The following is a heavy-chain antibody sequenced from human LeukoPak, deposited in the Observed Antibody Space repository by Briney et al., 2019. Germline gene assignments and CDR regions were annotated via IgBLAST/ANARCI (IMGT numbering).Heavy chain of an antibody. J-gene: IGHJ3*02. Sequence: SETLSLTCAVYGGSFSGNYWSWIRQPPGKGLGWIGEIDHSGSTNYNPSLKSRVTISVDPSNNRFSLNLSSVTAADTAVYYCARHGWLKSRAFDIWGQGTMVTVSS. CDR2: IDHSGST. CDR1: GGSFSGNY. D-gene: IGHD3-22*01. CDR3: ARHGWLKSRAFDI. V-gene: IGHV4-34*01.